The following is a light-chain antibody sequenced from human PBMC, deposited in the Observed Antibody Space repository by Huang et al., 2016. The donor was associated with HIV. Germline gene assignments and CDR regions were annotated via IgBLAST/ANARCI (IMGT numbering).Light chain of an antibody. CDR2: GAS. V-gene: IGKV3-15*01. CDR3: QQYTNWPRT. CDR1: QSVSSN. J-gene: IGKJ5*01. Sequence: EIVMTQSPATLSVSPGERATLSCRASQSVSSNLAWYQQKPGQAPRLLIYGASTRATGIPVRFSGSGSGTEFTLTISSLQSEDFAVYYCQQYTNWPRTFGQGTRLEIK.